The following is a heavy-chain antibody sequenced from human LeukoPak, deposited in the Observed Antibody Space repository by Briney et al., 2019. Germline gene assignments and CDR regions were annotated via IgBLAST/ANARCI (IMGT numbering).Heavy chain of an antibody. V-gene: IGHV4-39*01. D-gene: IGHD4-11*01. Sequence: KPSETLSLTCTVSGGSISSSSFYWGWIRQPPGKGLEWIGTIYYTGSTYYNPSLKSRVTISVDTSKNQFSLELSSVTATDTAVYYCARQPTAPDYWAREPWSPSPQ. J-gene: IGHJ4*02. CDR1: GGSISSSSFY. CDR3: ARQPTAPDY. CDR2: IYYTGST.